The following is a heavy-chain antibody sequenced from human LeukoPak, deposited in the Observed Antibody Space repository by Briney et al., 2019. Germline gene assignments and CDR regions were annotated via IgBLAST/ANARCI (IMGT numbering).Heavy chain of an antibody. Sequence: GASVKVSCKASGYTFTGYYMHWVRQAPGQGLEWMGWINPNSGGTNYAQKFQGRVTMTRDTSISTAYMELSRLRSDDTAVYYCARASRRGVAATHRSPSDYWGQGTLVTVSS. CDR1: GYTFTGYY. J-gene: IGHJ4*02. CDR3: ARASRRGVAATHRSPSDY. CDR2: INPNSGGT. V-gene: IGHV1-2*02. D-gene: IGHD2-15*01.